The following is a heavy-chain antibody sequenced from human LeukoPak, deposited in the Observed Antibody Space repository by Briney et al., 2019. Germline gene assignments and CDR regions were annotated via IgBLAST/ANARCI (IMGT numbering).Heavy chain of an antibody. CDR3: AREGDIVVVPADLDY. CDR1: GFTFSSYS. Sequence: GGSLRLSCAASGFTFSSYSMNWVRQAPGKGLEWVSSVSSSSSYIYYADSVKGRFTISRDNAKNSLYLQMNSLRAEDTAVYYCAREGDIVVVPADLDYWGQGTLVTVSS. D-gene: IGHD2-2*01. CDR2: VSSSSSYI. V-gene: IGHV3-21*01. J-gene: IGHJ4*02.